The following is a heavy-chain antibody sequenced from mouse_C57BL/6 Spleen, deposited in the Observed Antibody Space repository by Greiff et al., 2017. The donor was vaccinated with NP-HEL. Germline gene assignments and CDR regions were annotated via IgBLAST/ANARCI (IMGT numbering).Heavy chain of an antibody. CDR3: ARTFYYARDY. CDR1: GFTFSDYG. CDR2: ISSGSSTI. Sequence: EVNVVESGGGLVKPGGSLKLSCAASGFTFSDYGMHWVRQAPEKGLEWVAYISSGSSTIYYADTVKGRFTISRDNAKNTLFLQMTSLRSEDTAMYYCARTFYYARDYWGQGTSVTVSS. V-gene: IGHV5-17*01. J-gene: IGHJ4*01.